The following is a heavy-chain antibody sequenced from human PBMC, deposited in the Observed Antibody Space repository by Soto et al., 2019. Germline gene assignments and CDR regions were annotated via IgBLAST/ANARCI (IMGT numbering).Heavy chain of an antibody. Sequence: QVQLVQSGAEVKKPGASVKVSCKASGYTCSSYDINRVRQATGQGLEWMGWMTPNTGNTVYAQKFQGRVTMTRNTSISTAYMELSSLRSEDTAVYYCARERAYGMDVWGQGTTVTVSS. J-gene: IGHJ6*02. V-gene: IGHV1-8*01. CDR2: MTPNTGNT. CDR3: ARERAYGMDV. CDR1: GYTCSSYD.